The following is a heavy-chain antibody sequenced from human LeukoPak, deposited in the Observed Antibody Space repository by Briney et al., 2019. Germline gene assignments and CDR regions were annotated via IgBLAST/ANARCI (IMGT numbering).Heavy chain of an antibody. CDR2: IYHSGTT. J-gene: IGHJ4*02. CDR3: AKLAAVAACDY. D-gene: IGHD6-13*01. CDR1: GDSINGFY. Sequence: SETPSLTCSVSGDSINGFYWSWIRQPPGKGLEWIGYIYHSGTTNYNPSLRSRVTISVDTSKNQFSLKMSSVTAADTAVYYCAKLAAVAACDYWGQGTLVAVSS. V-gene: IGHV4-59*08.